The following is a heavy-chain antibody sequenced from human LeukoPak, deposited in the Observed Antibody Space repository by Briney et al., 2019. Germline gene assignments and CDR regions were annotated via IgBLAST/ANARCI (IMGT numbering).Heavy chain of an antibody. CDR2: ISAYKGNT. V-gene: IGHV1-18*04. CDR1: GYTFTSYV. J-gene: IGHJ3*02. CDR3: AGAGIVVVVSATTDAFDI. D-gene: IGHD2-15*01. Sequence: AALKVSCKASGYTFTSYVISWVRQAPGQGLEWMGWISAYKGNTNYAQKLQGRVTMTTDTSTSTAYMELRSLTSDDTAVYYCAGAGIVVVVSATTDAFDIWGHGTMVTVSS.